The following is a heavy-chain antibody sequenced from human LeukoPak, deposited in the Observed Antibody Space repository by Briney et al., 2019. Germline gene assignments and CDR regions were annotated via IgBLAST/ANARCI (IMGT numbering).Heavy chain of an antibody. V-gene: IGHV4-31*03. CDR1: GGSISSGGYY. CDR3: ARVPKSLGITIFGVAFDY. CDR2: IYYSGST. J-gene: IGHJ4*02. D-gene: IGHD3-3*01. Sequence: SETLSLTCTVSGGSISSGGYYWSWIRQHPGKGLEWIGYIYYSGSTYYNPPLKSRVTISVDTSKNQFSLKLSSVTAADTAVYYCARVPKSLGITIFGVAFDYWGQGTLVTVSS.